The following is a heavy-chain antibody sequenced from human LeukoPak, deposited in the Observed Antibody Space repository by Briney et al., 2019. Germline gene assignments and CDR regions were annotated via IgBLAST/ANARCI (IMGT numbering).Heavy chain of an antibody. CDR1: GFTFSDYY. CDR2: ISSGGSAI. J-gene: IGHJ4*02. V-gene: IGHV3-11*01. CDR3: ARPHYDILTGYYFDY. Sequence: GGSLRLSCAASGFTFSDYYMSWIRQAPGKGLEWVSYISSGGSAIYYADSVKGRFTISRDNAKNSLYLQMNSLRDDDTALYHCARPHYDILTGYYFDYWGQGTLVTVSS. D-gene: IGHD3-9*01.